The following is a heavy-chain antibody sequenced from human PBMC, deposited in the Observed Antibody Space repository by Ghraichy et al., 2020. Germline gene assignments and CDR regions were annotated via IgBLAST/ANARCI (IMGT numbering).Heavy chain of an antibody. J-gene: IGHJ6*03. Sequence: LTCAASGFIVNSNYMSWVRQAPGKGLEWVSGIDSGGSTYYADSVKGRFTISRDNSKNTLHLQMNSLRAEDTAVYYCARSAALWFRANYYYYMDVWGKGTTVTVSS. V-gene: IGHV3-53*01. CDR3: ARSAALWFRANYYYYMDV. D-gene: IGHD3-10*01. CDR2: IDSGGST. CDR1: GFIVNSNY.